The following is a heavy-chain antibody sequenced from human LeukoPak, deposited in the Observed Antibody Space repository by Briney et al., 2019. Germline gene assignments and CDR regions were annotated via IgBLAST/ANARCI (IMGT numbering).Heavy chain of an antibody. D-gene: IGHD2-2*01. J-gene: IGHJ3*02. Sequence: PSETLSLTCTVSGSISSYYWSWIRQHPGEGLEWIGYIYTSGSTNYNPSLKSRVTISVDTSKNQFSLDLSSVTAADTAVYYCARQKCTSTSCLTKNAFDIWGQGTMVIVSS. CDR1: GSISSYY. CDR3: ARQKCTSTSCLTKNAFDI. CDR2: IYTSGST. V-gene: IGHV4-4*09.